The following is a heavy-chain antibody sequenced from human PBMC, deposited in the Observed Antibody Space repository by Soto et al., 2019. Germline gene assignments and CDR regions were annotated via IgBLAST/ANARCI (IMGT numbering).Heavy chain of an antibody. CDR1: GGSISSYY. Sequence: PSETLSLTCTVSGGSISSYYWSWIRQPPGKGLEWIGYIYYSGSTNYNPSLKSRVTISVDTSKNQFSLKLSSVTAADTAVYYCARSHPSSYYYILTGYPYYYYYMDVWGKGTTVTVSS. V-gene: IGHV4-59*01. CDR3: ARSHPSSYYYILTGYPYYYYYMDV. J-gene: IGHJ6*03. CDR2: IYYSGST. D-gene: IGHD3-9*01.